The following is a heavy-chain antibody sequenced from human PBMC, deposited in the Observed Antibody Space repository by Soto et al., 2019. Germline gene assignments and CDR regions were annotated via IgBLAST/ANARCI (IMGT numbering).Heavy chain of an antibody. J-gene: IGHJ6*03. V-gene: IGHV1-8*01. D-gene: IGHD3-3*01. CDR1: GYTFTSYD. CDR2: MNPNSGNT. CDR3: ARKYYDFWSGYPVDYCYYMDV. Sequence: ASVKVSCKASGYTFTSYDIHWVRQASGQGLEWMGWMNPNSGNTGYAQKFQGRVTMTRNTSISTAYMEVSTLRSEDTAVYYCARKYYDFWSGYPVDYCYYMDVWGKGTTVTVSS.